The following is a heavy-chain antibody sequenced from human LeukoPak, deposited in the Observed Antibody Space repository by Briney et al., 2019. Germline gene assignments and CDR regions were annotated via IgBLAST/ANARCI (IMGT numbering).Heavy chain of an antibody. D-gene: IGHD2-2*01. CDR1: GFTFSSYE. CDR3: ATRGTVVVPAAIESDY. V-gene: IGHV3-48*03. Sequence: GGSLRLSCAASGFTFSSYEMNWVRQAPGKGLEWVSYISSSGSTIYYADSVKGRFTISRDNAKNSLYLQMNSLRAEDTAVYYCATRGTVVVPAAIESDYWGQGTLVTVSS. CDR2: ISSSGSTI. J-gene: IGHJ4*02.